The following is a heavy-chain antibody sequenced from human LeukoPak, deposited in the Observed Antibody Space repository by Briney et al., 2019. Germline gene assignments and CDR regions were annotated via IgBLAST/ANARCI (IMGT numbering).Heavy chain of an antibody. Sequence: SETLSLTCTVSGGSISSYYWSWLRQTPGKGLEWIGYIYYSGSTNFNPSLKSRVTISVDTSKNQFSLKMSSVTAADTAVYFCARGGPPGYYYDYYMDVWGEGTTVTISS. CDR1: GGSISSYY. CDR3: ARGGPPGYYYDYYMDV. J-gene: IGHJ6*03. V-gene: IGHV4-59*01. CDR2: IYYSGST.